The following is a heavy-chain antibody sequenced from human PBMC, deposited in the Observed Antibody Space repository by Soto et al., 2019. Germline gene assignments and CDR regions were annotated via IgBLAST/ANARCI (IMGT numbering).Heavy chain of an antibody. J-gene: IGHJ6*02. V-gene: IGHV1-8*01. CDR1: GYTFTSYD. D-gene: IGHD1-1*01. CDR2: MNPNSGNT. CDR3: ARATTGSRFLQLSHYYYYCMDV. Sequence: ASVKVSCKASGYTFTSYDINWVRQATGQGLEWMGWMNPNSGNTGYAQKFQGRVTMTRNTSISTAYMELSSLRSEDTAVYYCARATTGSRFLQLSHYYYYCMDVWGQGTTVTVSS.